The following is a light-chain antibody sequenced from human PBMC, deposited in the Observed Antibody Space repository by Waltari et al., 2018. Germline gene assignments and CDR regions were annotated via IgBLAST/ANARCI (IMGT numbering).Light chain of an antibody. CDR3: GTWDSRLGGVV. J-gene: IGLJ2*01. CDR2: DSN. V-gene: IGLV1-51*01. Sequence: QSVLTQPPSVSTVPGQKVTISCSGSSSNIGNYYVFWYQQLPGTAPKPPIYDSNKRPSGIPDRFSGSKSGTSATLDITGLQTGDEADYYCGTWDSRLGGVVFGGGTKLTVL. CDR1: SSNIGNYY.